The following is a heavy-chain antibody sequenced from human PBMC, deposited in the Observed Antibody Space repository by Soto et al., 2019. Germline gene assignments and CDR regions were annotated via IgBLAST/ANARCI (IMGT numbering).Heavy chain of an antibody. V-gene: IGHV3-30*18. CDR3: AKHLTPTIFGVVIHDC. Sequence: GSLSLSCAASGFTFSSYGMHWVRQAPGKGLEWVAVISYDGTNENYADSVKGRFTISRDNSKSALYLQINSLTTDDTAVYYCAKHLTPTIFGVVIHDCWGQGTLVTVSS. D-gene: IGHD3-3*01. J-gene: IGHJ4*02. CDR2: ISYDGTNE. CDR1: GFTFSSYG.